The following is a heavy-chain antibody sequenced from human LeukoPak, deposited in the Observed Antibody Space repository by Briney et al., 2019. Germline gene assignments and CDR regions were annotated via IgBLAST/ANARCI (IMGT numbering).Heavy chain of an antibody. CDR3: AREDTYYYDSSGVFDY. Sequence: SETLSLTCTVSGGSISSSSYYWGWIRQPPGKGLEWIGSIYYSGSTNYNPSLKSRVTISVDTSKNQFSLKLSSVTAADTAVYYCAREDTYYYDSSGVFDYWGQGTLVTVSS. CDR1: GGSISSSSYY. J-gene: IGHJ4*02. V-gene: IGHV4-39*07. D-gene: IGHD3-22*01. CDR2: IYYSGST.